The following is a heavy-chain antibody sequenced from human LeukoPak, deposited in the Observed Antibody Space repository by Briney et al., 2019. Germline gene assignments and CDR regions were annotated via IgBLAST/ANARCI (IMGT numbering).Heavy chain of an antibody. D-gene: IGHD3-10*01. CDR1: GCSFISYD. Sequence: GGSLRLSCAASGCSFISYDMHWVRQATGKGREGVGSIYTAGDTYYLRSVKGRFTISRDNAKDSFYLQMNSLRAGDTAIYYCARGGHFGSGPIDPWGQGTLVTVSS. CDR3: ARGGHFGSGPIDP. CDR2: IYTAGDT. V-gene: IGHV3-13*01. J-gene: IGHJ5*02.